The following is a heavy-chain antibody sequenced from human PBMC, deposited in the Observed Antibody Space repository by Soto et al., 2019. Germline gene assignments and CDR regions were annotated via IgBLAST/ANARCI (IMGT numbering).Heavy chain of an antibody. CDR3: ARDPRSCGSFYLPDY. D-gene: IGHD2-15*01. Sequence: QVQLVESGGGVVQPGRSLRLSCAASGFTFSSYGMHWVRQAPGKGLEWVAVIWYDGSNKYYADSVKGRFTISRDNSKNTLYLQMNSLRAEDTAVYYCARDPRSCGSFYLPDYWGQGTLVTVSS. CDR1: GFTFSSYG. J-gene: IGHJ4*02. CDR2: IWYDGSNK. V-gene: IGHV3-33*01.